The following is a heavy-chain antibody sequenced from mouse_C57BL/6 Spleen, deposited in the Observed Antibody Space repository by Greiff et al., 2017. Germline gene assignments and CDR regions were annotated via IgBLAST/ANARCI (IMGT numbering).Heavy chain of an antibody. CDR2: ISSGSSTI. CDR3: ARPGGDAMDY. J-gene: IGHJ4*01. V-gene: IGHV5-17*01. Sequence: EVKVEESGGGLVKPGGSLKLSCAASGFTFSDYGMHWVRQAPEKGLEWVAYISSGSSTIYYADTVKGRFTISRDNAKNTLFLQMTSLRSEDTAMYYCARPGGDAMDYWGQGTSVTVSS. CDR1: GFTFSDYG.